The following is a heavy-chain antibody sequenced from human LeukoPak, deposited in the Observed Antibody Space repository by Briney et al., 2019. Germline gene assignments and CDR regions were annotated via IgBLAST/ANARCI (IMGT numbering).Heavy chain of an antibody. CDR2: ISYDGSNK. V-gene: IGHV3-30*18. CDR3: AKAPLIAADLLLDY. CDR1: GFTFSSYG. J-gene: IGHJ4*02. Sequence: GGSLRLSCAASGFTFSSYGMHWARQAPGKGLEWVAVISYDGSNKYYADSVKGRFTISRDNSKNTVHLQMNSLRAEDTAVYYCAKAPLIAADLLLDYWGQGTLVTVSS. D-gene: IGHD6-13*01.